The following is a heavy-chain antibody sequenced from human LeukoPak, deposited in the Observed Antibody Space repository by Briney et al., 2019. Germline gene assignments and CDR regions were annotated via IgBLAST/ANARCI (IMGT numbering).Heavy chain of an antibody. CDR1: GDSISSYY. CDR2: IYYSGST. J-gene: IGHJ3*02. CDR3: ASQAYYYGSGSYFLYAFDI. Sequence: SETLSLTCTVSGDSISSYYWSWIRQPPGKGLEWIGYIYYSGSTNYNPSLKSRVTISVDTSKNQFSLKLSSVTAADTAVYYCASQAYYYGSGSYFLYAFDIWGQGTMVTVSS. D-gene: IGHD3-10*01. V-gene: IGHV4-59*01.